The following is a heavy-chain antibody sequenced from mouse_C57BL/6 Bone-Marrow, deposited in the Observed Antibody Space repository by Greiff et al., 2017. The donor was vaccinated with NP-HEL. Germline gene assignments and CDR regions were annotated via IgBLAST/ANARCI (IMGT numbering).Heavy chain of an antibody. D-gene: IGHD2-5*01. Sequence: EVQRVESGGGLVKPGGSLKLSCAASGFTFSSYAMSWVRQTPEKRLEWVATISDGGSYTYYPDNVKGRFTISRDNAKNNLYLQMSHLKSEDTAMYYCARTSNCSAWFAYWGQGTLVTVSA. V-gene: IGHV5-4*01. CDR1: GFTFSSYA. J-gene: IGHJ3*01. CDR2: ISDGGSYT. CDR3: ARTSNCSAWFAY.